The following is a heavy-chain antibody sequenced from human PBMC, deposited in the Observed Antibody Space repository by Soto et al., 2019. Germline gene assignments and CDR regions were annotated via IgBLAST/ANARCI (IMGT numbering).Heavy chain of an antibody. CDR2: INPSGGST. D-gene: IGHD6-13*01. Sequence: ASVKVSCKASGGTFSSYAISWVRQAPGQGLEWMGIINPSGGSTSYAQKFQGRVTITRDTSASTAYMELSSLRSEDTAVYYCAREGIAAADYYFDYWGQGTLVTVSS. J-gene: IGHJ4*02. CDR3: AREGIAAADYYFDY. CDR1: GGTFSSYA. V-gene: IGHV1-46*01.